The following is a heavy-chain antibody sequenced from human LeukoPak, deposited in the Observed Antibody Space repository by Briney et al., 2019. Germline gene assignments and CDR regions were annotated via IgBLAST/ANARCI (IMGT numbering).Heavy chain of an antibody. Sequence: GESLKISCKASGYSFTTYWIGWVRQTPGKGLEWMGTFYPGDSDTRYNPSFQGQVTVSADKSVTTAYLQWSSLKASDTATYYCARAYGDLLFMDVWGQGTTVTVSS. D-gene: IGHD4/OR15-4a*01. V-gene: IGHV5-51*01. CDR1: GYSFTTYW. CDR3: ARAYGDLLFMDV. J-gene: IGHJ6*02. CDR2: FYPGDSDT.